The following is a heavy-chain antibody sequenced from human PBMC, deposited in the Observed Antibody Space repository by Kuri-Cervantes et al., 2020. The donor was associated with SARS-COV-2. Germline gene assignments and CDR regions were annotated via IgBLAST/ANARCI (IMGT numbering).Heavy chain of an antibody. D-gene: IGHD6-6*01. CDR3: ARHIIAARPLVDY. CDR1: GGSFSGYQ. V-gene: IGHV4-34*01. CDR2: INDSGAT. J-gene: IGHJ4*02. Sequence: ESLKISCAVYGGSFSGYQWSWIRQTPGMGLEWIGQINDSGATKYNPSLKSRVIVSMDKSKNQFSLKLSSVTAADTAVYYRARHIIAARPLVDYWGQGTLVTVSS.